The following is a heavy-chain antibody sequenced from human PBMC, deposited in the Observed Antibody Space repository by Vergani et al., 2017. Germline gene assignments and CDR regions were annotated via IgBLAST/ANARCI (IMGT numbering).Heavy chain of an antibody. CDR2: ISGQNFRT. V-gene: IGHV3-23*01. D-gene: IGHD5-18*01. CDR1: GFTFTAHG. Sequence: VQLLESGGGSAQPGESLRLSCVASGFTFTAHGLNWVRQAPGKGLEWVSSISGQNFRTHYADSVKSRFTISIDNSKKTRQLQMNSLRAEDTAVYYCVNSGYSRGYYFWGQGGLVTVSS. J-gene: IGHJ1*01. CDR3: VNSGYSRGYYF.